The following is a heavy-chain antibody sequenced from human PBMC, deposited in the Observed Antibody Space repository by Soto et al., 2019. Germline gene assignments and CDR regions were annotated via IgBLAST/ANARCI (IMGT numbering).Heavy chain of an antibody. J-gene: IGHJ4*02. D-gene: IGHD1-26*01. Sequence: SETLSLTCSVSGVSISSYYWSWIRQPPGKGLEWIGYIYYSGSTNYNPSLKSRVTISLDTSKNQFSLKLSSVTAADTAVYYCARGGAQISSLTTFDYWGQGILVTVSS. CDR3: ARGGAQISSLTTFDY. V-gene: IGHV4-59*01. CDR1: GVSISSYY. CDR2: IYYSGST.